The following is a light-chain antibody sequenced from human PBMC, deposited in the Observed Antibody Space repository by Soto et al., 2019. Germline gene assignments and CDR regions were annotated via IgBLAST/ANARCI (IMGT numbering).Light chain of an antibody. CDR1: QSISSW. V-gene: IGKV1-5*01. CDR2: DAS. Sequence: DIQMTQSPATLSASVGDRVTITCRASQSISSWLAWYQQKAGTVPKLLIDDASSLESGVPSRFSGSGSGTEFTLTISSLQPDDFATYYCQQYNTYPWTFGQGTKVEIK. J-gene: IGKJ1*01. CDR3: QQYNTYPWT.